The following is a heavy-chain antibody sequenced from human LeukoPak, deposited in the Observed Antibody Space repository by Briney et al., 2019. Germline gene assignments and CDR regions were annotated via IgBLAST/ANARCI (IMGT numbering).Heavy chain of an antibody. D-gene: IGHD3-10*01. CDR1: GFTFSSYV. CDR2: ISYDGSDK. CDR3: VRDQRDFSGSGNYHM. J-gene: IGHJ4*02. Sequence: PGGSLGLSCAASGFTFSSYVMHWVRQSPGKGLEWVALISYDGSDKYYEDSVKGRFSVSRDNSKNTMYLQMTSLRIEDTAVYYCVRDQRDFSGSGNYHMWGQGTLVSVSS. V-gene: IGHV3-30-3*01.